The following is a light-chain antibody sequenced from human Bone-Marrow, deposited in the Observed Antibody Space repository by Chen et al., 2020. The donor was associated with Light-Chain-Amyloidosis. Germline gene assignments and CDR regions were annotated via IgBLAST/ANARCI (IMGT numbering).Light chain of an antibody. CDR1: SSDVGGYNF. CDR3: SSKTSSATLYV. V-gene: IGLV2-14*03. Sequence: QSALPQSASVSVSPGPSITICCTRPSSDVGGYNFVSWYQQHPGQAPKLMIYDVSNRPSGVSNRFSGSKSGNTASLTISGLQAEDEADYYCSSKTSSATLYVFGTGTKVTVL. J-gene: IGLJ1*01. CDR2: DVS.